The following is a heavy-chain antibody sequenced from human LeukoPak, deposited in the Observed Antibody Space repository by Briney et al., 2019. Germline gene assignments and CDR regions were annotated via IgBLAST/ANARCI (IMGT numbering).Heavy chain of an antibody. V-gene: IGHV3-23*01. CDR3: AKKGYYDGSGYYMYYFDH. D-gene: IGHD3-22*01. CDR1: GFTFSIYA. CDR2: VSGSGGTA. J-gene: IGHJ4*02. Sequence: GGSLRLSCAASGFTFSIYAMSWVRQAPGKGLEWVSAVSGSGGTAYYADSVKGRFTISRDNSKNTLYLQMNSLRAEDTAVYYCAKKGYYDGSGYYMYYFDHWGQGTLVTVSS.